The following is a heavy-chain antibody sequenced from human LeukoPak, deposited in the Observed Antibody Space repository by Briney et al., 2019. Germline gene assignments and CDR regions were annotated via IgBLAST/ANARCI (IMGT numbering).Heavy chain of an antibody. D-gene: IGHD6-19*01. V-gene: IGHV5-51*01. CDR3: ARNLRPYSSDSYDY. J-gene: IGHJ4*02. Sequence: GESLKISCKGSGYSFTNYWIGWVRQMPGKGLEWMGIIYPGDSDTRYSPSFQGQVTISADKSITTAYLQWSSLKASDTAMYYCARNLRPYSSDSYDYWGQGTLVTVSS. CDR1: GYSFTNYW. CDR2: IYPGDSDT.